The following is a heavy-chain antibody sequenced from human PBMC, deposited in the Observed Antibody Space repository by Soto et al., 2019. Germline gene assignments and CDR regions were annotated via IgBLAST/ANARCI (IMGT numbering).Heavy chain of an antibody. Sequence: EVQLVESGGGLVQPGGSLRLSCAASGFTFSSYGMHWVRQAPGKGLVWVSRINSDGSSTSYADSVKGRFTISRDNTKNTLYLQINRLKAVNSAEYSCASGAATTAHLDVDYGMDAWGQGTTVTVSS. CDR2: INSDGSST. CDR3: ASGAATTAHLDVDYGMDA. D-gene: IGHD6-25*01. CDR1: GFTFSSYG. J-gene: IGHJ6*02. V-gene: IGHV3-74*01.